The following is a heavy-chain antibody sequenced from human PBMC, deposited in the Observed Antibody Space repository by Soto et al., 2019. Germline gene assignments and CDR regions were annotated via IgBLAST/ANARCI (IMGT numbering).Heavy chain of an antibody. V-gene: IGHV3-23*01. CDR3: ARDPSHSYYTLFYYFDY. CDR2: ISGSGSNT. D-gene: IGHD1-26*01. J-gene: IGHJ4*02. CDR1: GFTFSTYA. Sequence: PGGSLTLSCAASGFTFSTYAMSWVRQAPGKGLEWVSAISGSGSNTYYADSVKGRFTISRDDSKSTLYLQMNSLRAEDTAVYYCARDPSHSYYTLFYYFDYWGQGTLVTVSS.